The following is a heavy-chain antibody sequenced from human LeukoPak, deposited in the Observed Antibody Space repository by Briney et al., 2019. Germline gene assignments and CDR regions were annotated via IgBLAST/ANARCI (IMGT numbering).Heavy chain of an antibody. CDR3: ATDWAWGGFDY. CDR1: GFTFSSYS. V-gene: IGHV3-21*01. Sequence: PGGSLRLSCAASGFTFSSYSMNWVRQAPGKGLEWVSSISSSSSYIYYADSVKGRFTISRDNAKNTLYLQMNSLTAEDTAVYYCATDWAWGGFDYWGQGVLVTVSS. J-gene: IGHJ4*02. D-gene: IGHD3-16*01. CDR2: ISSSSSYI.